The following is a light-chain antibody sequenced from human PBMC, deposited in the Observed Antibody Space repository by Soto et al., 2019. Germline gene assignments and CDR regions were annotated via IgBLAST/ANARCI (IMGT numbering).Light chain of an antibody. CDR2: EAS. V-gene: IGKV1-5*03. CDR3: QQYNYSFRYT. J-gene: IGKJ2*01. Sequence: DIQMTQSPSTLSASVGDRVTITCRASQSINTWLAWYQQKPGTVPKLLIYEASTIESGVPSRFSGSRSGTEFTLTVSSLQPDDFATYYCQQYNYSFRYTFGQGTKLESK. CDR1: QSINTW.